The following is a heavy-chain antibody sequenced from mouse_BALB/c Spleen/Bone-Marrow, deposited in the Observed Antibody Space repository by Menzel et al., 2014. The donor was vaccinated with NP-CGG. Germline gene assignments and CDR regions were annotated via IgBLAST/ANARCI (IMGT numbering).Heavy chain of an antibody. Sequence: EVKVEESGAELVRPGALVKLSCKASGFNIKDYYMHWVKQRPEQGLEWIGWIDPENGNTIYDPKFQGKASITADTSSNTAYLQLSSLTSEDTAVYYCARWGNYCFDYWGQGTTLTVSS. V-gene: IGHV14-1*02. CDR2: IDPENGNT. J-gene: IGHJ2*01. CDR1: GFNIKDYY. CDR3: ARWGNYCFDY.